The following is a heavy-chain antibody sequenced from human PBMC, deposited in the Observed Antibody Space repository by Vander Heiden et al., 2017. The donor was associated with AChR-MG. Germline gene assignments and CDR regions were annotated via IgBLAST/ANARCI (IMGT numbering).Heavy chain of an antibody. CDR2: ISSSSSTI. V-gene: IGHV3-48*02. Sequence: EVQLVESGGGLVQPGGSLRPSCAPSGFTFSSYSMNVVRQAPGKGLEWVSYISSSSSTIYYADSVKGRFTISRDNAKNSLYLQMNSLRDEDTAVYYCGRGPYRYFDYWGQGTLVTVSS. CDR1: GFTFSSYS. CDR3: GRGPYRYFDY. D-gene: IGHD3-10*01. J-gene: IGHJ4*02.